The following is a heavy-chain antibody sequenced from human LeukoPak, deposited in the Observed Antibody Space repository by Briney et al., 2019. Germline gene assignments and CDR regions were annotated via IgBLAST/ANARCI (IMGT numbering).Heavy chain of an antibody. CDR2: ITSDGSST. Sequence: PGGSLRLSCAVSGFTFSSYWMHWVRQAPGKGLAWLSHITSDGSSTSYADSVKGRFTISRDNAKNLLYLQMNSLRAEDTAVYYCARGGVGSIDYWGQGTLVTVSS. D-gene: IGHD1-26*01. J-gene: IGHJ4*02. CDR3: ARGGVGSIDY. CDR1: GFTFSSYW. V-gene: IGHV3-74*01.